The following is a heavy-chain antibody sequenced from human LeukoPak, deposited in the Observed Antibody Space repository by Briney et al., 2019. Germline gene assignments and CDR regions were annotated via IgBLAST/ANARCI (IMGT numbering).Heavy chain of an antibody. CDR2: ISGDGGST. CDR1: GFTFDDYA. CDR3: AKAPNYYDSSGYHDAFDI. D-gene: IGHD3-22*01. J-gene: IGHJ3*02. Sequence: PGGSLRLSCAASGFTFDDYAMHWVRHAPGKGLEWVSLISGDGGSTYYADSVKGRFTISRDNSKNSLYLQMNSLRTEDTALYYCAKAPNYYDSSGYHDAFDIWGQGTMVTVSS. V-gene: IGHV3-43*02.